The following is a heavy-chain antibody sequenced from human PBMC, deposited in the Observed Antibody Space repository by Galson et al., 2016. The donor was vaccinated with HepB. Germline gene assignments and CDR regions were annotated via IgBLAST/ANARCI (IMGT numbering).Heavy chain of an antibody. V-gene: IGHV3-30*18. J-gene: IGHJ6*02. CDR1: GFTFSNYG. CDR3: AKDSSLSLPDV. Sequence: SLRLSCAASGFTFSNYGMHWVRQAPGMGPEWVAVISYDGNNKYYGDSVKGRFTISRDDSKNTLYLQMNSLRPEDTALYYCAKDSSLSLPDVWGQGTTVTVSS. D-gene: IGHD6-6*01. CDR2: ISYDGNNK.